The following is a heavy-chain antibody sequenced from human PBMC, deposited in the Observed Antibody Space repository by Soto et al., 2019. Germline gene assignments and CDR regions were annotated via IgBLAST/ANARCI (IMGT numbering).Heavy chain of an antibody. V-gene: IGHV1-2*02. CDR3: ARGKRSYITMIVVAYAFDI. CDR2: INPNSGGT. Sequence: GASVKVSCKASGYTFTGYYMHWVRQAPGQGLEWMGWINPNSGGTNYAQKFQGRVTMTRDTSISTAYMELSRLRSDDTAVYYCARGKRSYITMIVVAYAFDIWGQGTMVTV. J-gene: IGHJ3*02. D-gene: IGHD3-22*01. CDR1: GYTFTGYY.